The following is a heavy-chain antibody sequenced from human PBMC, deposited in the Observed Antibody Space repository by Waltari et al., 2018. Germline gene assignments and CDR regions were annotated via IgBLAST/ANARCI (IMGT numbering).Heavy chain of an antibody. CDR2: IHRSGRT. CDR3: ARDRGRGLYFDS. Sequence: QLQLQQSGPGLVKPSESLSLTRGVSGDSMSENYWWSWVRQSPEKGLEWIGQIHRSGRTYYNPSLESRVSVSMDTSNNKFFLKLSSAIAADTAVYYCARDRGRGLYFDSWGQGTLVTVSP. J-gene: IGHJ4*02. D-gene: IGHD2-15*01. V-gene: IGHV4-4*02. CDR1: GDSMSENYW.